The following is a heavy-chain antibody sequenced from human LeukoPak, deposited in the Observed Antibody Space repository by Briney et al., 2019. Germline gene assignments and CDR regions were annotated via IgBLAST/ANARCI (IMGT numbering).Heavy chain of an antibody. V-gene: IGHV3-21*01. Sequence: GGSLRLSCAASGFTFSSYSMNWVRQAPGKGLEWVSSISSSSSYIYCADSVKGRFTISKYNAKNSLNLQMNSLRAEDTAVYYCARDQWLVHPEGVDYYYGMDVWGQGTTVTVSS. CDR1: GFTFSSYS. CDR3: ARDQWLVHPEGVDYYYGMDV. CDR2: ISSSSSYI. J-gene: IGHJ6*02. D-gene: IGHD6-19*01.